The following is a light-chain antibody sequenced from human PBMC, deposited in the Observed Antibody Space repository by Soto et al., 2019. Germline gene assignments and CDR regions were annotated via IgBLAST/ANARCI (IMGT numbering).Light chain of an antibody. J-gene: IGLJ1*01. CDR1: SSDVGGYNY. CDR2: EVG. V-gene: IGLV2-14*01. Sequence: QSVPTQPASVSGSPGQSITISCTGTSSDVGGYNYVSWYQQHPGKAPKLMIYEVGNRPSGVSNRFSGSKSGNTASLTISGLQAEDEADYYCSSYTSSTTLYVFGTGTKVTVL. CDR3: SSYTSSTTLYV.